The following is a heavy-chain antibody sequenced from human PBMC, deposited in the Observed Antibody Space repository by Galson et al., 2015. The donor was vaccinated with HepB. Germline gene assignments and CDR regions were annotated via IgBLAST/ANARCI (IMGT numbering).Heavy chain of an antibody. CDR2: INQSGST. J-gene: IGHJ2*01. Sequence: LSLTCAAYGGSFSGYYWSWIRQPPGKGLEWIGEINQSGSTNYNPSLKSRVTISVDMSKNQFSLKLSSVTAADTAVYYCARRPTNGMRRYFDLWGRGTLVTVSS. V-gene: IGHV4-34*01. D-gene: IGHD5-12*01. CDR3: ARRPTNGMRRYFDL. CDR1: GGSFSGYY.